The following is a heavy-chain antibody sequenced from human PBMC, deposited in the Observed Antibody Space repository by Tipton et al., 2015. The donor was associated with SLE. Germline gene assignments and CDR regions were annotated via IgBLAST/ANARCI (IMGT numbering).Heavy chain of an antibody. V-gene: IGHV3-30*04. CDR3: AISLYSSPDY. CDR2: ISYDVNKK. J-gene: IGHJ4*02. Sequence: SLRLSCAASGFTFRSVAMHWVRQAPGKGLEWVAVISYDVNKKFHADSVKGRFTISRDNSQNTLCLQMNSLRAEDTAVYYCAISLYSSPDYWGQGTLVTVSS. CDR1: GFTFRSVA. D-gene: IGHD3-22*01.